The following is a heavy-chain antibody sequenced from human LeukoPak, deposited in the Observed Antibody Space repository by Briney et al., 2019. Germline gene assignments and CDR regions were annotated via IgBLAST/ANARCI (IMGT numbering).Heavy chain of an antibody. D-gene: IGHD2-15*01. CDR2: IYYSGST. CDR1: GGSISSSSYY. CDR3: AASGHSAA. V-gene: IGHV4-39*01. J-gene: IGHJ5*02. Sequence: SETLSLTCTVSGGSISSSSYYWGWIRQPPGKGLEWIGSIYYSGSTYYNPPLKSRVTISVDTSKNQFSLKLSSVTAADTAVYYCAASGHSAAWGQGTLVTVSS.